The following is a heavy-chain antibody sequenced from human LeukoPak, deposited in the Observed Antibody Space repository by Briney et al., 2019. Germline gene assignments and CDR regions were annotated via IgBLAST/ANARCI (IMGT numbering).Heavy chain of an antibody. CDR2: ISSSSSYI. J-gene: IGHJ6*04. V-gene: IGHV3-21*01. CDR3: ARKDYGGYAYYYYGLDV. D-gene: IGHD5-12*01. Sequence: PGGSLRLSCAASGFTFSSYSMNWVRQAPGKGLEWVSSISSSSSYIYYADSVKGRFTISRDNAKNSLYLQMNSLRAKDTAVYYCARKDYGGYAYYYYGLDVWGKGTTVTVSS. CDR1: GFTFSSYS.